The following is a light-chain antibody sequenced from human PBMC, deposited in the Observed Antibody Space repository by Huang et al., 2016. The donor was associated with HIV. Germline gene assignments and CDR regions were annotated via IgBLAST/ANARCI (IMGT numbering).Light chain of an antibody. Sequence: IVLTQSPATLSLSPGERATLSCRASQSVSSYLAWYQQKPGQAPRLLIYDASNRATGIPARFSGSGSGTDFTLTISSLEPEDCAVYYCQQRSHWPPITLGQGTRLEIK. V-gene: IGKV3-11*01. J-gene: IGKJ5*01. CDR2: DAS. CDR3: QQRSHWPPIT. CDR1: QSVSSY.